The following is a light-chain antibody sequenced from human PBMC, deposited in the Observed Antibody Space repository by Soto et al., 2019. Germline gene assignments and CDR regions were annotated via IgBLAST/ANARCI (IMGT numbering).Light chain of an antibody. V-gene: IGKV3-15*01. CDR3: QQYNNWPLT. J-gene: IGKJ4*01. CDR1: QSVNSN. CDR2: GAS. Sequence: EIAMTQSPATLSVSPGERATLSCRASQSVNSNLAWYQQKPGQAPRLLIYGASTRATGIPARFSGSGSGTVFTVTISSLQSEDFAVYYCQQYNNWPLTFGGGTKVEIK.